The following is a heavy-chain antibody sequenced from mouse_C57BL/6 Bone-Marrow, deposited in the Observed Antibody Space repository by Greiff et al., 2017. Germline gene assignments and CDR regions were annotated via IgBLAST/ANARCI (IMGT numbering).Heavy chain of an antibody. CDR1: GFPFSDSG. CDR2: ISSGRSNI. J-gene: IGHJ3*01. D-gene: IGHD2-4*01. V-gene: IGHV5-17*01. CDR3: ARDYDYDDGSWFAY. Sequence: EVQLVESGGGLVKPGGSLKLSCAASGFPFSDSGMHWVRQAPEKGLEWVAYISSGRSNIYYADTVKGRFTIPRDNAKNTLFLHMTSLRSEDPAMYYCARDYDYDDGSWFAYWGQGTLVTVSA.